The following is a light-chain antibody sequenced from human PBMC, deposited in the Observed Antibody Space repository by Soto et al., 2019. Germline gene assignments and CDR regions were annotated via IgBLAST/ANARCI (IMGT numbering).Light chain of an antibody. Sequence: QSALTQPASASGSPAQSITISCTGSSSHVGGSGLVSWYQFHPGKAPKLLIFEGFKRPSGVSNRFSGSKSGSTASLTISGLQTEDEADYYCCSYAGRSTWDVVFGGGTKLTVL. CDR1: SSHVGGSGL. V-gene: IGLV2-23*01. CDR3: CSYAGRSTWDVV. J-gene: IGLJ2*01. CDR2: EGF.